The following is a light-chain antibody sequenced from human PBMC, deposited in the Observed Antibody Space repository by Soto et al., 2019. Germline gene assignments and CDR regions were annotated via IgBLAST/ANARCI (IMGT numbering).Light chain of an antibody. CDR3: QQYGSSPRT. CDR1: QSIGTY. V-gene: IGKV3-20*01. J-gene: IGKJ1*01. CDR2: GAS. Sequence: ETVMTQSPPTLPLSPGERAIVSCRASQSIGTYLAWYQQKPGQAPRLLIYGASSRATGIPDRFSGSGSGTDFTLTISRLEPEDFAVYYCQQYGSSPRTFGQRTKVDIK.